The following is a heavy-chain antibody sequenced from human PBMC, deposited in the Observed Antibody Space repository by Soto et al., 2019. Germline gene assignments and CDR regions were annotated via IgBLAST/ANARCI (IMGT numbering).Heavy chain of an antibody. J-gene: IGHJ3*02. D-gene: IGHD1-26*01. CDR3: ARGGLVGATLRGTFDI. Sequence: EVQLVESGGGLIQPGGSLRLSCAASGVIVNNNYMSWVRQAPGRGLEWVSIIYSGGSTNYADSVQGRFTISRDTSNNTLYLQMNSLRADDTAIYYCARGGLVGATLRGTFDIWGQGTMVTVSA. CDR2: IYSGGST. CDR1: GVIVNNNY. V-gene: IGHV3-53*01.